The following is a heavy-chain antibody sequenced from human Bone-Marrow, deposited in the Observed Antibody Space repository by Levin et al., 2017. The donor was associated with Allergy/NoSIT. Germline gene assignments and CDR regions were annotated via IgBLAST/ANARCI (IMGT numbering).Heavy chain of an antibody. CDR1: GDSIRSGAYS. CDR2: IFQSGST. CDR3: ARGRPGYYYGMDV. J-gene: IGHJ6*02. Sequence: SETLSLTCTVSGDSIRSGAYSWNWIRQPPGKGLEWIGYIFQSGSTYYNQSLKSRVTISIDRSKHQFSLQLHSVTAADTAVYYCARGRPGYYYGMDVWGQGTTVIVSS. V-gene: IGHV4-30-2*01.